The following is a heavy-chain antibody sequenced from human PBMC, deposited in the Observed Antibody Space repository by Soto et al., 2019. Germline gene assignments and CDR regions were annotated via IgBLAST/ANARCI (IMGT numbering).Heavy chain of an antibody. Sequence: ASVKVSCKASGYTFTTSGISWVRQAPGQGLEWMGWINTYNGNTNHAQKLQGRVTMTTDTSTSTAYMELSRLRSDDTAVYYCARDLDSSSPDYYYGMDVWGQGTTVTVSS. J-gene: IGHJ6*02. V-gene: IGHV1-18*01. CDR3: ARDLDSSSPDYYYGMDV. CDR1: GYTFTTSG. D-gene: IGHD6-6*01. CDR2: INTYNGNT.